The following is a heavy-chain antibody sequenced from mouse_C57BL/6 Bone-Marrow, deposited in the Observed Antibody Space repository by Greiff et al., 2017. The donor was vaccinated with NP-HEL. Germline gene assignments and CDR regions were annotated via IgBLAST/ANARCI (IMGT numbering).Heavy chain of an antibody. CDR3: TKGYSNWDY. CDR1: GFTFSNYW. V-gene: IGHV6-3*01. D-gene: IGHD2-5*01. J-gene: IGHJ2*01. CDR2: IRLKSDNYET. Sequence: DVKLVESGGGLVQPGGSMKLSCVASGFTFSNYWMNWVRQSPEKGLEWVAQIRLKSDNYETHYAESVKGRFTISRDDSKSSVYLQMNNLRAEDTGIYYCTKGYSNWDYWGQGTTLTVSS.